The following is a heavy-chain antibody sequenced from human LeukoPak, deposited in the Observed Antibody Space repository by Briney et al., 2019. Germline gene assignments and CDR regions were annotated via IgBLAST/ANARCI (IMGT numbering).Heavy chain of an antibody. V-gene: IGHV1-8*02. CDR1: GYTFTSYD. CDR2: MNPNSGNT. Sequence: ASVKVSCKASGYTFTSYDINWVRQATGQGLEWMGWMNPNSGNTGYAQKFQGRVTMTRNTSISTAYMELSSLRSEDTAVYYCARETSDSSIAAAGTLNYYYYMDVWGKGTTVTISS. J-gene: IGHJ6*03. D-gene: IGHD6-13*01. CDR3: ARETSDSSIAAAGTLNYYYYMDV.